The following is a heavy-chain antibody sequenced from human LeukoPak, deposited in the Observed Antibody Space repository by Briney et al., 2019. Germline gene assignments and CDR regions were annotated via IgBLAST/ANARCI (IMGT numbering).Heavy chain of an antibody. Sequence: ASVKLSCKASGYTFTAYYMHWVRQSPGQGLEWMGWINPNSGGTNYAQKFQGRVTMTRDTSISTAYMELSRLRSDDTAVYYCARDRVVVPAAFDYWGEGTVVTVSS. CDR3: ARDRVVVPAAFDY. CDR2: INPNSGGT. J-gene: IGHJ4*02. CDR1: GYTFTAYY. D-gene: IGHD2-2*01. V-gene: IGHV1-2*02.